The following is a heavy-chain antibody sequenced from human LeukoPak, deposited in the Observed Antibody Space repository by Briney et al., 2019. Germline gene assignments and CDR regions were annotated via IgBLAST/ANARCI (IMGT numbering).Heavy chain of an antibody. CDR1: GFTFSSYW. V-gene: IGHV3-74*01. Sequence: GGSLRLSCAVSGFTFSSYWIHWVRQAPGQGLVWVSRINPEATTISYADSVKGRFTISRDNAKNTLYLQMNSLRAEDTAVYYCATLHYGDFDYWGQGTLLTVSS. CDR3: ATLHYGDFDY. J-gene: IGHJ4*02. D-gene: IGHD4-17*01. CDR2: INPEATTI.